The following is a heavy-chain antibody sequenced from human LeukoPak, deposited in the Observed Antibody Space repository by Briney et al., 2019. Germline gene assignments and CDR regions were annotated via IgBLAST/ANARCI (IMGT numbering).Heavy chain of an antibody. V-gene: IGHV4-34*01. CDR3: ARGGGYSSSWYGGYFDY. D-gene: IGHD6-13*01. CDR1: GGSFSGYY. CDR2: INHSGST. Sequence: ETLSLTCAVYGGSFSGYYWSWIRQPPGKGLEGIGEINHSGSTNYNPSLKRRVTISVHTSKHQFSLKLSSVTAADTAVYYCARGGGYSSSWYGGYFDYWGQGTLVTVSS. J-gene: IGHJ4*02.